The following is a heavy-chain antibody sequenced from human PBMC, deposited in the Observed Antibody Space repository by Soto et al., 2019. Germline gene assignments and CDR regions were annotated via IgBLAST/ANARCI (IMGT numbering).Heavy chain of an antibody. D-gene: IGHD6-13*01. V-gene: IGHV4-34*01. J-gene: IGHJ4*02. Sequence: QVQLQQWGAGLLKPSETLSLTCAVYGGSFSGYYWSWIRQPPGKGLEWIGEINHSGSTNYNPSLKSRVTISVDRSKNQFSLKLSSVTAADTAVYYCARGVAAAGRAGYWGPGTLVTVSS. CDR1: GGSFSGYY. CDR2: INHSGST. CDR3: ARGVAAAGRAGY.